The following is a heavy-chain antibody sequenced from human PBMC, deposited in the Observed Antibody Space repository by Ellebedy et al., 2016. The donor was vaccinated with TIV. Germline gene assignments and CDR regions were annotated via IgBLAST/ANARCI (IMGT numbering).Heavy chain of an antibody. CDR2: IKQDGSEK. V-gene: IGHV3-7*03. Sequence: GESLKISCAASGFTFSNYWMSWVRQAPGKGLEWVANIKQDGSEKYYVDSVKGRFTISRDNAKQLLYLEMNSLRAEDTAVYYYARDKGDDNGSKFDYWGQGTLVTVSS. CDR3: ARDKGDDNGSKFDY. CDR1: GFTFSNYW. D-gene: IGHD5-24*01. J-gene: IGHJ4*02.